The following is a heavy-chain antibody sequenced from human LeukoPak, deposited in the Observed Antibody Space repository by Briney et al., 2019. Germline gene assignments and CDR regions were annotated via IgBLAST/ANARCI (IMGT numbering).Heavy chain of an antibody. CDR3: ARGVAAAGTEFDY. J-gene: IGHJ4*02. Sequence: SQTLSLTCAVSGGSISSGGYSWSWIRQPPGKGLEWIGYIYHSGSTYYNPSLKSRVTISVDRSKNQFSLKLSSVTAADTAVYYCARGVAAAGTEFDYWGQGTLVTVSS. V-gene: IGHV4-30-2*01. CDR1: GGSISSGGYS. CDR2: IYHSGST. D-gene: IGHD6-13*01.